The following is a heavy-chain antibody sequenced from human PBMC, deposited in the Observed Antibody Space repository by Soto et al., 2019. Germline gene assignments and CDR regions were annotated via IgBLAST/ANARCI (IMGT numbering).Heavy chain of an antibody. J-gene: IGHJ4*02. CDR3: ARACSSNSCYDVFDY. V-gene: IGHV4-4*07. CDR2: IYTSGST. D-gene: IGHD2-2*01. Sequence: SETLSLTCTVSGGSISSYYWSWIRQPAGKGLEWIGRIYTSGSTNYNPSLKSRVTMSVDTSKNQFSLKLSSVTAADTTVYYCARACSSNSCYDVFDYWGQGTLVTVSS. CDR1: GGSISSYY.